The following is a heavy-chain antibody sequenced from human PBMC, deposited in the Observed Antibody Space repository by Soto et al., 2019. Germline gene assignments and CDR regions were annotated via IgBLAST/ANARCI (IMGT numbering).Heavy chain of an antibody. CDR1: GDTFSSYA. V-gene: IGHV1-69*01. J-gene: IGHJ6*01. CDR3: ARTTKDIVVVPAAIDGPNYYYYGMDV. Sequence: QVQLVQSGAEVKKPGSTVKVSCKASGDTFSSYAISWVRQAPGQGLEWMGGIIPIFGTANYAQTLQGRVTITADESTSTAYMELSSLRSEDTEVYYCARTTKDIVVVPAAIDGPNYYYYGMDVWSQGTTVTVSS. D-gene: IGHD2-2*01. CDR2: IIPIFGTA.